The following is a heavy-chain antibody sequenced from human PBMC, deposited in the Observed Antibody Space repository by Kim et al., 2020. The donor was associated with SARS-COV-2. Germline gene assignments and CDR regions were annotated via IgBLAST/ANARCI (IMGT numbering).Heavy chain of an antibody. CDR3: ATYYYYYFDS. D-gene: IGHD3-22*01. V-gene: IGHV3-11*01. Sequence: GGSLRLSCAASGFNFSVYYMSWIRQAPGKGLEWNSHITGSGSAVYADSVRGRFTISRDNAKNSLYLQMNSLRAEDTAVYYCATYYYYYFDSWGQGTLVSVSS. J-gene: IGHJ4*02. CDR2: ITGSGSAV. CDR1: GFNFSVYY.